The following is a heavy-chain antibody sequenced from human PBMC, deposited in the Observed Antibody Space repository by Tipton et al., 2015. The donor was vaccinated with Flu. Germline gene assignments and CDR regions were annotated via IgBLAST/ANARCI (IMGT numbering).Heavy chain of an antibody. J-gene: IGHJ4*02. V-gene: IGHV3-7*01. Sequence: GSLRLSCAASGFTFSSYWMSWVRQAPGKALEWVANINQDGGDKNYVDSVKGRFTISRDNAENSLYLQMNSLRAEDTAVYYCARDKASYFDFWGQGTLVTVSS. CDR1: GFTFSSYW. CDR2: INQDGGDK. CDR3: ARDKASYFDF.